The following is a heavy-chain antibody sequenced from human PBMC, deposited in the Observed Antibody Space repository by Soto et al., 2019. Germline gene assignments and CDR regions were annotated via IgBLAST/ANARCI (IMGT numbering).Heavy chain of an antibody. CDR1: GFSLSTSGMC. CDR3: SRITCIASAGGLRDYYYGMDV. V-gene: IGHV2-70*01. D-gene: IGHD6-13*01. J-gene: IGHJ6*02. Sequence: SGRTLVNPTQTLTLTCTFSGFSLSTSGMCVSWIRQAPGTVLELLALIDWGDDKYYSTSLXTMLTISKDTSKTQVVITMTNMDPVQTAPYYCSRITCIASAGGLRDYYYGMDVWGQGTTVTVSS. CDR2: IDWGDDK.